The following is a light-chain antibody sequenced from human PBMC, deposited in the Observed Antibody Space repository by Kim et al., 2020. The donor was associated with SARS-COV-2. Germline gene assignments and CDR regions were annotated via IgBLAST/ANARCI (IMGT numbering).Light chain of an antibody. V-gene: IGKV3-20*01. CDR3: QHYGSSPLPT. CDR2: SAS. J-gene: IGKJ1*01. Sequence: PGERVTLSCRASQSISSTYAAWYQQKPGQSPRLFIYSASGRAAGVPDRFSGSGSGTDFTLTLSRLEPEDFAVYYCQHYGSSPLPTFGQGTKVDIK. CDR1: QSISSTY.